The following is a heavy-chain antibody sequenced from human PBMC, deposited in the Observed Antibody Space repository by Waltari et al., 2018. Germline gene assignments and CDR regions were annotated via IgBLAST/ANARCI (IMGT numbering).Heavy chain of an antibody. CDR3: ARDPWGYGDIFSYWYFDL. J-gene: IGHJ2*01. CDR2: IYYSGST. V-gene: IGHV4-31*03. Sequence: QVQLQESGPGLVKPSQTLSLTCPVSVGSISSGGYSWSWIRQHPGKGLEWIGYIYYSGSTYYNPSLKSRVTISVDTSKNQFSLKLSSVTAADTAVYYCARDPWGYGDIFSYWYFDLWGRGTLVTVSS. CDR1: VGSISSGGYS. D-gene: IGHD4-17*01.